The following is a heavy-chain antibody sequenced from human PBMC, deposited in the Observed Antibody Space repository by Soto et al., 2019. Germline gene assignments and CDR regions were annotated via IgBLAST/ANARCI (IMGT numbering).Heavy chain of an antibody. V-gene: IGHV4-30-2*01. CDR3: ARDDMGRYLDS. Sequence: KPSATLSLTCAVSGGSIRSGGYSWSWIRQPPGKGLEWIGNIYHSESSSYNPSLKSRVTMSVDRSKNQFPLKLSSVTAAETAVYYCARDDMGRYLDSWGQGTLVTVSS. CDR2: IYHSESS. D-gene: IGHD1-26*01. J-gene: IGHJ4*02. CDR1: GGSIRSGGYS.